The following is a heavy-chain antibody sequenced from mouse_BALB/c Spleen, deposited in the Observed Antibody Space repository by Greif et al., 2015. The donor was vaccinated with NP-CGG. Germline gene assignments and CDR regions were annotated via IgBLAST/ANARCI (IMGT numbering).Heavy chain of an antibody. CDR1: GYTFTSYY. V-gene: IGHV1S81*02. D-gene: IGHD3-2*01. Sequence: QVQLQQSGAELVKPGASVKLSCKASGYTFTSYYMYWVKQRPGQGLEWIGEINPSNGGTNFNEKFKSKATLTVDKSSSTAYMQLSSLTSEDSAVYYCTRVDSSGAYYAMDYWGQGTSVTVSS. CDR3: TRVDSSGAYYAMDY. CDR2: INPSNGGT. J-gene: IGHJ4*01.